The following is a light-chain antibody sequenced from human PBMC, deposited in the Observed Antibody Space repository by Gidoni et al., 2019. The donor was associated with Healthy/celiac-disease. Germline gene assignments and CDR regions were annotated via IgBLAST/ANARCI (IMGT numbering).Light chain of an antibody. CDR1: SGSIASNY. V-gene: IGLV6-57*02. Sequence: NFMLTQPHSVSESPGKTVTISCTGSSGSIASNYVQWYQQRPSSAPTTVIYEDNQRPSGVPDRFSGSIDSSSNSASLTISGLKTEDEADYYCQSYDSSKSVVFGGGTKLTVL. CDR3: QSYDSSKSVV. CDR2: EDN. J-gene: IGLJ2*01.